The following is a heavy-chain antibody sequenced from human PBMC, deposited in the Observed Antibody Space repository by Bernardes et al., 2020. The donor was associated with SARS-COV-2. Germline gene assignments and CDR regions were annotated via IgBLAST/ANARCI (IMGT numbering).Heavy chain of an antibody. D-gene: IGHD6-19*01. CDR2: FDPEDGET. CDR3: ATGSPVAGTAGDWFDP. V-gene: IGHV1-24*01. CDR1: GYTLTELS. J-gene: IGHJ5*02. Sequence: VKVSCKVSGYTLTELSMHWVRQAPGKGLEWMGGFDPEDGETIYAQKFQGRVTMTEDTSTDTAYMELSSLRSEDTAVYYCATGSPVAGTAGDWFDPWGQGTLVTVSS.